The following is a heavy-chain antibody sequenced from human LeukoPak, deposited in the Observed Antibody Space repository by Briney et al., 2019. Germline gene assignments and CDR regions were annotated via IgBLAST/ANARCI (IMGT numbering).Heavy chain of an antibody. CDR3: ARVSSGYDHGKYYFDY. V-gene: IGHV4-31*03. D-gene: IGHD5-12*01. CDR1: GGSISSGGYY. J-gene: IGHJ4*02. CDR2: IYYSGST. Sequence: SETLSLTCTVSGGSISSGGYYWSWIRQHPGKGLEWMGYIYYSGSTYYNPSLKSRVTISVDTSKNQFSLKLSSVTAADTAVYYCARVSSGYDHGKYYFDYWGQGTLVTVSS.